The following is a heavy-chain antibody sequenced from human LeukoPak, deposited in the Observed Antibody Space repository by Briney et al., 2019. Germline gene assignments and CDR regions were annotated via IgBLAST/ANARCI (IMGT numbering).Heavy chain of an antibody. V-gene: IGHV3-30*02. CDR3: AKPLREVQLCFDY. D-gene: IGHD5-18*01. J-gene: IGHJ4*02. CDR1: GFTFSSYG. CDR2: IRYDGGDK. Sequence: GGSLRLSCAASGFTFSSYGMHWVRQAPGKGLEWVAFIRYDGGDKYYADSVKGRFTISRDNSKNTLYLQMNSLRAEDTAVYYCAKPLREVQLCFDYWGQGTLVTVSS.